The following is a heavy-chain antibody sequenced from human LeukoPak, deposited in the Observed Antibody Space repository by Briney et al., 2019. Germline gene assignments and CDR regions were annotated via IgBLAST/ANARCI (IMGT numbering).Heavy chain of an antibody. CDR2: ISYDGSNK. V-gene: IGHV3-30*18. CDR1: GFILSSYG. Sequence: GRSLRLSCAASGFILSSYGMHWVRQAPGKGLEWVAVISYDGSNKYYADSVRGRFTISRDNSKNTLYLQMNSLRAEDTAVYYCAKDRGYCSGGSCSYIGYWGQGTLVTVSS. D-gene: IGHD2-15*01. J-gene: IGHJ4*02. CDR3: AKDRGYCSGGSCSYIGY.